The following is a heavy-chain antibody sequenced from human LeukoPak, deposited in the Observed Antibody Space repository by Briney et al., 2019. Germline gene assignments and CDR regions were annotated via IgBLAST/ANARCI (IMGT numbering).Heavy chain of an antibody. J-gene: IGHJ4*02. CDR3: ARRSRGESGRSGPLYY. CDR1: GYTFTGYY. CDR2: INPNSGGT. V-gene: IGHV1-2*02. Sequence: ASVKVSCKASGYTFTGYYMHWVRQAPGQGLEWMGWINPNSGGTNYAQKFQGRVTMTRDTSISTAYMELSRLRSDDTAVYYCARRSRGESGRSGPLYYWGQGTLVTVSS. D-gene: IGHD3-10*01.